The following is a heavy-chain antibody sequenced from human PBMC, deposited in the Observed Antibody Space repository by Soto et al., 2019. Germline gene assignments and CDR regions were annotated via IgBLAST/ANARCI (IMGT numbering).Heavy chain of an antibody. CDR1: GFTFSSYS. CDR2: VGGGGENT. J-gene: IGHJ4*02. V-gene: IGHV3-23*01. D-gene: IGHD3-10*01. Sequence: EVQLLESGGGLVQPGGSLRLSCAASGFTFSSYSMNWVRQAPGKGLEWVATVGGGGENTFYADSVKGRFTISRDDSQNTVDLQMNSLRAEDTAVYFCAKRDSGSGRSPPLINYWGQGTLVTVSS. CDR3: AKRDSGSGRSPPLINY.